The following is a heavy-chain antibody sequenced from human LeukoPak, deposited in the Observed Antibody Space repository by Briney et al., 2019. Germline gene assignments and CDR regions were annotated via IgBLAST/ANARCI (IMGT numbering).Heavy chain of an antibody. CDR2: ISNDGGNK. CDR1: GFTFSNYG. D-gene: IGHD2-21*02. V-gene: IGHV3-30*03. J-gene: IGHJ4*02. Sequence: GGSLRLSCAASGFTFSNYGMHWARQAPGKGLEWVAVISNDGGNKYYADSVKGRFTISRDNSKNTLYLQMNSLRGEDTAVFYCAGAPVVVTAPDYWGQGTLVTVSS. CDR3: AGAPVVVTAPDY.